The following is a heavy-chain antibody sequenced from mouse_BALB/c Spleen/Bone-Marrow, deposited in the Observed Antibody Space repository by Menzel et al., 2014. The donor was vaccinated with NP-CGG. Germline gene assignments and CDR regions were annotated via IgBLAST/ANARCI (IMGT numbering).Heavy chain of an antibody. Sequence: VQLQQSGPGLVAPSQSLSITCTVSGFSLTSYGVHWVRQPPGKGLEWLGVIWADGSTNYNSTLMSRLSINKDNSKSQVFLKMNSLQTDDTAMYYCAKTTTAYYAMDYWGQGTSVTVAS. CDR1: GFSLTSYG. V-gene: IGHV2-9*02. CDR3: AKTTTAYYAMDY. J-gene: IGHJ4*01. CDR2: IWADGST. D-gene: IGHD1-2*01.